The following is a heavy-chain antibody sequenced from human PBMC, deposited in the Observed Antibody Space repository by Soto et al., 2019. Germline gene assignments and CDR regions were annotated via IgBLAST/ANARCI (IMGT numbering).Heavy chain of an antibody. Sequence: SGPTLVNPTQTLTLTCTFSGFAFTTAGVAVGWIRQTPGGALEWLTLIYYNDDRRFSPSLKTRLTITGDTSKNQVVLSLTNVDPGDTATYFCAHSDGGYEIIYFDFWGQGIPVTVSS. CDR1: GFAFTTAGVA. V-gene: IGHV2-5*01. J-gene: IGHJ4*02. D-gene: IGHD5-12*01. CDR3: AHSDGGYEIIYFDF. CDR2: IYYNDDR.